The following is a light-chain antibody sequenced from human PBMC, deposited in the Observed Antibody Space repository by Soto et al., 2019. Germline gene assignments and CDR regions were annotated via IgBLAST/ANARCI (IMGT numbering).Light chain of an antibody. CDR3: QQYDHPPRYT. CDR2: ASS. V-gene: IGKV3-20*01. CDR1: QSVSSSY. J-gene: IGKJ2*01. Sequence: EIVLTQSPGTLSLAPGERATLSCRASQSVSSSYLAWYQQKPGQAPRLLIYASSSRATGIPDRFSGSGSGTDFPLTISRLEPEDFAVDYCQQYDHPPRYTFGQGTKLE.